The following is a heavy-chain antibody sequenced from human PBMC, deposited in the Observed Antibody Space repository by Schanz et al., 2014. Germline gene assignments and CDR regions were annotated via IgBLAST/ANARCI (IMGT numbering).Heavy chain of an antibody. CDR1: GFTFSSYW. Sequence: EVQLMESGGGLVQPGGSLRLSCAASGFTFSSYWMHWVRQAPGKGLVWVAVINNDGSNKYYADSVKGRFTISRDNAKNALYLQMNSLRAEDTAVYYCAKEKGDSSSTSYSCYYDYWGQGTLVTVSS. CDR3: AKEKGDSSSTSYSCYYDY. D-gene: IGHD2-2*01. V-gene: IGHV3-74*01. CDR2: INNDGSNK. J-gene: IGHJ4*02.